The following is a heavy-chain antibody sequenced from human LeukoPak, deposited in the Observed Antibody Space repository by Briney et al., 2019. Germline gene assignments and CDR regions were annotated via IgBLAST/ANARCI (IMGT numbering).Heavy chain of an antibody. J-gene: IGHJ6*02. V-gene: IGHV1-18*01. CDR1: GYTFTSYG. CDR2: ISAYNGNT. D-gene: IGHD5-18*01. CDR3: ARDATAMVPLQGGMDV. Sequence: ASVKVSCKASGYTFTSYGISWVRQAPGQGLEWMGWISAYNGNTNYAQKLQGRVTMTTDTSTSTAYMELRSLRSDDTAVYYCARDATAMVPLQGGMDVWGQGTTVTVSS.